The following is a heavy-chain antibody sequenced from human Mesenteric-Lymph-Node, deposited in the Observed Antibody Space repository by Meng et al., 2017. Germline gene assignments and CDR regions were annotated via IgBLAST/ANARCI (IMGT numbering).Heavy chain of an antibody. D-gene: IGHD2-2*01. CDR3: ARTCRSTACSFTN. CDR2: ISADNGNT. CDR1: GYTFTNYG. V-gene: IGHV1-18*01. J-gene: IGHJ4*02. Sequence: ASVKVSCKASGYTFTNYGISWVRQAPGQGLEWMGWISADNGNTNYAQNLQDRVKMTTDTSTSTAYTELRSLRSDDTALYYCARTCRSTACSFTNWGQGTLVTVSS.